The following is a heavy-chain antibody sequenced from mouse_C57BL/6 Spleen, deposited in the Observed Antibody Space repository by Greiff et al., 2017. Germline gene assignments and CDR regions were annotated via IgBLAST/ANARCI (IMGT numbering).Heavy chain of an antibody. J-gene: IGHJ2*01. Sequence: LVEPGASVKLSCKASGYTFTSYDITWVKQRPGQGLEWIGWIYPRDGSTKYYEKFKGKATLTVDTSSSTAYMELHSLTSEDSAVYFCARWSSSYDYWGQGTTLTVSS. D-gene: IGHD1-1*01. CDR3: ARWSSSYDY. CDR2: IYPRDGST. V-gene: IGHV1-85*01. CDR1: GYTFTSYD.